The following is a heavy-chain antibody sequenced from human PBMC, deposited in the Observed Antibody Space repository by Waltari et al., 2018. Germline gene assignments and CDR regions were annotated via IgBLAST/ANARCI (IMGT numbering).Heavy chain of an antibody. V-gene: IGHV4-38-2*02. Sequence: QVQLQESGPGLVKPSATLSLTCTVSGYSISSGYYWGWIRQPPGKGLEWIGSIYHSGSTYYNPSLKSRVTISVDTSKNQFSLKLSSVTAADTAVYYCARGDSSGPLYWFDPWGQGTLVTVSS. CDR1: GYSISSGYY. CDR3: ARGDSSGPLYWFDP. D-gene: IGHD6-19*01. CDR2: IYHSGST. J-gene: IGHJ5*02.